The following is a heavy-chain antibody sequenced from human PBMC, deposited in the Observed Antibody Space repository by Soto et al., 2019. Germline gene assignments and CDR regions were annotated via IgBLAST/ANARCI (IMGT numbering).Heavy chain of an antibody. CDR2: IYYSGST. CDR3: AKERTHSSIAAAGSSDY. V-gene: IGHV4-59*01. D-gene: IGHD6-13*01. J-gene: IGHJ4*02. CDR1: GGSISSYY. Sequence: SEPLSLTCTVSGGSISSYYWSWIRQPPGKGLEWIGYIYYSGSTNYNPSLKSRVTISVDTSKNTLYLQMNSLRAEDTAVYYCAKERTHSSIAAAGSSDYWGQGTLVTVSS.